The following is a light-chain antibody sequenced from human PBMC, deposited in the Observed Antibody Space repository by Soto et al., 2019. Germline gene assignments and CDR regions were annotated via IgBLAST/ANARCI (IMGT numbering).Light chain of an antibody. CDR1: SSEVGGYDY. Sequence: QSVLTHLVSVSGSPLQSLTIFCTGTSSEVGGYDYVSWYQQHPGKVPKLMLYDVSKRPSGVPDRFSGSKSGNTASLTISGLQAEDEADYYCCSYAGRDTLYVFGSGTKVTVL. J-gene: IGLJ1*01. CDR3: CSYAGRDTLYV. CDR2: DVS. V-gene: IGLV2-11*01.